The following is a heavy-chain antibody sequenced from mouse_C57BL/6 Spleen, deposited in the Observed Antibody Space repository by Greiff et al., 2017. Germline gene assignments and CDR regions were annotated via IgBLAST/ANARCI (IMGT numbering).Heavy chain of an antibody. CDR2: IDPETGGT. V-gene: IGHV1-15*01. D-gene: IGHD2-4*01. Sequence: QVQLQQSGAELVRPGASVTLSCKASGYTFTDYEMHWVKQTPVHGLEWIGAIDPETGGTAYNQKFKGKAILTADKSSSTAYMELRSLTSEDSAVYYCTRIYDDYDKLFCFDYWGQGTTLTVSS. CDR1: GYTFTDYE. J-gene: IGHJ2*01. CDR3: TRIYDDYDKLFCFDY.